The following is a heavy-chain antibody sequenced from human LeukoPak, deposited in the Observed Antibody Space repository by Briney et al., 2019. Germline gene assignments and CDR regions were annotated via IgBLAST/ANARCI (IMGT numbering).Heavy chain of an antibody. J-gene: IGHJ4*02. V-gene: IGHV3-11*06. CDR3: ASSSMITFGGVIENHFDY. CDR2: ISSSSSYT. D-gene: IGHD3-16*02. Sequence: TGGSLRLSCAASGFTFSDYYMSWIRQAPGKGLEWVSYISSSSSYTNYADSVKGRFTISRDNAKNSLYLQMNSLRAEDTAVYHCASSSMITFGGVIENHFDYWGQGTLVTVSS. CDR1: GFTFSDYY.